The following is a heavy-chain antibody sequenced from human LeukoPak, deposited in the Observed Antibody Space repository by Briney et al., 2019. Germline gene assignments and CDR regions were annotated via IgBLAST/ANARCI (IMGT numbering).Heavy chain of an antibody. J-gene: IGHJ5*02. D-gene: IGHD6-19*01. CDR1: GYTFTGYY. Sequence: ASVKVSCKASGYTFTGYYMHWVRQAPGHGLEWMGWINPNSGGTNYAQKFQGWVTKTRDTSISTAYMELSRLRSDDTAVYYCARGLLNPNSSPFDPWGQGTLVTVSS. CDR3: ARGLLNPNSSPFDP. V-gene: IGHV1-2*04. CDR2: INPNSGGT.